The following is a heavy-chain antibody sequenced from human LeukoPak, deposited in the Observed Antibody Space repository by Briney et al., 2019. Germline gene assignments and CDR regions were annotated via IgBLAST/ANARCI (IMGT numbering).Heavy chain of an antibody. CDR1: GYTFASYD. D-gene: IGHD3-22*01. CDR2: MNPNSGNT. CDR3: ARGTYYYDSSGYYYRLEDAFDI. Sequence: ASVKVSCKASGYTFASYDINWVRQATGQGLEWMGWMNPNSGNTGYAQKFQGRVTITRNTSISTAYMELSSLRSEDTAVYYCARGTYYYDSSGYYYRLEDAFDIWGQGTMVTVSS. V-gene: IGHV1-8*03. J-gene: IGHJ3*02.